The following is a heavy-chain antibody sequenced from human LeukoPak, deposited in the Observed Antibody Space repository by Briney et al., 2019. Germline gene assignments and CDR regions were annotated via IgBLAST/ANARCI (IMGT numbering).Heavy chain of an antibody. CDR3: ATQEGRFWSGYPGNYFDY. CDR2: FDPEDGET. CDR1: GYTLTELS. Sequence: ASVKFSCKVSGYTLTELSMHWGRQAPGKGLEWRGGFDPEDGETIYAQKFQGRVTMTEDTSTDTAYMELSSLRSEDTAVYYCATQEGRFWSGYPGNYFDYWGQGTLVTVSS. D-gene: IGHD3-3*01. V-gene: IGHV1-24*01. J-gene: IGHJ4*02.